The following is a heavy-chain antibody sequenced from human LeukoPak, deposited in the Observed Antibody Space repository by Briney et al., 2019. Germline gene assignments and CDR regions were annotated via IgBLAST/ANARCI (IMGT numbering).Heavy chain of an antibody. D-gene: IGHD2-15*01. J-gene: IGHJ4*02. Sequence: GGSLRLSCAASGFTFSTYAMNWVRQAAGKGVEWVSSISGGDESTYNAGSVKGRFIISRDNSKNTLYLQMNGLRAEDTAIYYCAKGEGGSCSSSSCSTYFDYWGQGTLVTVSS. CDR3: AKGEGGSCSSSSCSTYFDY. CDR2: ISGGDEST. V-gene: IGHV3-23*01. CDR1: GFTFSTYA.